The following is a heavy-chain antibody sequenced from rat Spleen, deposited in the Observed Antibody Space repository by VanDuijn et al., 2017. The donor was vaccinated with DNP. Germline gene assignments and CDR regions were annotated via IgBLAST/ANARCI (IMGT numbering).Heavy chain of an antibody. V-gene: IGHV5-31*01. CDR3: TTWMHA. CDR2: ITTGDDNT. Sequence: EVRLVESGGDLVQPGRSLKLSCIASGFTFNTYWMTWIRQVPGKGLEWVASITTGDDNTYYPDSVKGRFTISRNNAKNTLSLQMNSLRSEDTATYYCTTWMHAWGQGTSVTVSS. J-gene: IGHJ4*01. CDR1: GFTFNTYW.